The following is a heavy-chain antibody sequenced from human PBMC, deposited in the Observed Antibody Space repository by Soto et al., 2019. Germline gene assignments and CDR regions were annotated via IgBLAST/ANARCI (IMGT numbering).Heavy chain of an antibody. Sequence: SETLSLTCTVSGGSISSGGYYWSWIRQHPGKGLEWIGYIYYSGSTYYNPSLKSRVTISVDTSKNQFSLKLSSVTAADTAVYYCARDGGDFWSGYFIGWGQGTLVTVSS. J-gene: IGHJ4*02. CDR2: IYYSGST. D-gene: IGHD3-3*01. V-gene: IGHV4-31*03. CDR3: ARDGGDFWSGYFIG. CDR1: GGSISSGGYY.